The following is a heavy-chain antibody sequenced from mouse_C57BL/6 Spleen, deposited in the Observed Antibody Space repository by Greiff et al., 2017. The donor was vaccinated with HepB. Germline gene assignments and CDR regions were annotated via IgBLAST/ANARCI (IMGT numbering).Heavy chain of an antibody. V-gene: IGHV14-1*01. D-gene: IGHD1-1*01. CDR3: TTGTYYGSSYYFDY. Sequence: VQLQQSGAELVRPGASVKLSCTASGFNIKDYYMHWVKQRPEQGLEWIGRIDPEDGDTEYAPKFQGKATMTADTSSNTAYLQLSSLTSEDTAVYYCTTGTYYGSSYYFDYWGQGTTLTVSS. J-gene: IGHJ2*01. CDR1: GFNIKDYY. CDR2: IDPEDGDT.